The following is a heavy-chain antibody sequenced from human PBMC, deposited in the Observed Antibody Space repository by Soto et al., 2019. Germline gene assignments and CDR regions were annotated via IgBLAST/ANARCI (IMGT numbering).Heavy chain of an antibody. Sequence: QVQLVEFGGGVVQPGRSLRLSCAASGFTFSSYGMHWVRQAPGKGLEWVAVIWYDGSNKYYADSVKGRFTISRDNSKNTLYLQMNSLRAEDTAVYYCARAMTTVTTVFDYWGQGTLVTVSS. V-gene: IGHV3-33*01. J-gene: IGHJ4*02. CDR3: ARAMTTVTTVFDY. CDR1: GFTFSSYG. CDR2: IWYDGSNK. D-gene: IGHD4-4*01.